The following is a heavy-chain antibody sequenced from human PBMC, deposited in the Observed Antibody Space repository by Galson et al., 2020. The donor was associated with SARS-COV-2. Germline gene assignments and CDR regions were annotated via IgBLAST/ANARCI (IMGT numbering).Heavy chain of an antibody. J-gene: IGHJ4*02. CDR3: ARGIAAAGPFFDY. Sequence: SQSLSLTCVVSGGSFTGYYWNWIRQPPGKGLEWIGEINHSGSTNYIPSLKSRVTISLDTSQNHFSLRLSSVTAADTAVYYCARGIAAAGPFFDYWGQGTLVTVSS. D-gene: IGHD6-13*01. V-gene: IGHV4-34*01. CDR1: GGSFTGYY. CDR2: INHSGST.